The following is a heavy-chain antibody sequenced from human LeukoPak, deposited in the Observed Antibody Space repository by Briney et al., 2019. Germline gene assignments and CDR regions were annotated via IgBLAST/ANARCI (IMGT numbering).Heavy chain of an antibody. D-gene: IGHD6-13*01. V-gene: IGHV4-59*01. J-gene: IGHJ4*02. Sequence: SETLSLTCTVSGGSISSYYWSWIRQPPGKGLEWIGYIYYSGSTNYNPSLKSRVTISVDTSKNQFSLKLSSVTAADTAVYYCAREVSVAAGRTRIHYFDYWGQGTLVTVAS. CDR1: GGSISSYY. CDR2: IYYSGST. CDR3: AREVSVAAGRTRIHYFDY.